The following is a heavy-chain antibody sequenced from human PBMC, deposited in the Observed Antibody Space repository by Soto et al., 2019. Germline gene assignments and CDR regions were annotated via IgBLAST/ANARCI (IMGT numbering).Heavy chain of an antibody. Sequence: GGSLRLSCAASGFTFSSYWMRWVRQAPGKGLVWVSRINSDGSSTSYADSVKGRFTISRDNAKNTLYLQMNSLTAEDTAVYYCARHPSGSGSYPHYSYGLYAWGQGTTLTVSS. D-gene: IGHD1-26*01. CDR1: GFTFSSYW. J-gene: IGHJ6*02. CDR2: INSDGSST. V-gene: IGHV3-74*01. CDR3: ARHPSGSGSYPHYSYGLYA.